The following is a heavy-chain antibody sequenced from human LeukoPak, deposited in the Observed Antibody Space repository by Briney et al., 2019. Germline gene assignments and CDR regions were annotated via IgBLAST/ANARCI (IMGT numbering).Heavy chain of an antibody. CDR2: ISVRSNYI. D-gene: IGHD3-22*01. Sequence: PGGSLRLSCVASGYTFSSFSINWVRQAPGKGLEWVSSISVRSNYIYYADSVRGRFSISRDDARNSLYLQMDSLRGDDTAVYYCAILRRNSDSSGYYYYYDYWGQGTLVTVSS. J-gene: IGHJ4*02. V-gene: IGHV3-21*01. CDR3: AILRRNSDSSGYYYYYDY. CDR1: GYTFSSFS.